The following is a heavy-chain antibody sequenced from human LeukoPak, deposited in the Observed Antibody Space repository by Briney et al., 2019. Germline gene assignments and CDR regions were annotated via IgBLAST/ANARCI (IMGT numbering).Heavy chain of an antibody. CDR2: LHFNGNT. CDR3: ARLPTGFPNWFDP. CDR1: GGSISIDSYY. V-gene: IGHV4-39*02. D-gene: IGHD4-17*01. J-gene: IGHJ5*02. Sequence: PSETLSLTCTVSGGSISIDSYYWGWLRQTPGKGLEWIATLHFNGNTYYNTSLKSRVTLSLDTSKNHFSLNLRSVTAADTAVYYCARLPTGFPNWFDPWGQGTLVIVSS.